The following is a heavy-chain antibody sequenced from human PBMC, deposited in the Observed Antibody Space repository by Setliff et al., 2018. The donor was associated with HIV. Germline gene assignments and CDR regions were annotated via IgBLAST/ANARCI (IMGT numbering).Heavy chain of an antibody. J-gene: IGHJ5*02. CDR2: TKPDGSEG. D-gene: IGHD3-16*01. CDR1: GFTLSSYW. Sequence: GGSLRLSCAASGFTLSSYWMSWVRQAPGKGLEWVASTKPDGSEGHYVDSVTGRFTISRDNARTSLFLEMRSLRDEDTAVYLCANLWELGAWGQGTLVTVSS. CDR3: ANLWELGA. V-gene: IGHV3-7*03.